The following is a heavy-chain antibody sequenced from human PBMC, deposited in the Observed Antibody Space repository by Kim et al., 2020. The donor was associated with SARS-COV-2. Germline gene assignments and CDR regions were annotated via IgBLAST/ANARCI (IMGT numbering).Heavy chain of an antibody. CDR2: ISISSSYT. J-gene: IGHJ4*02. V-gene: IGHV3-11*03. CDR1: GFTFSDYY. CDR3: ARFRRKQWLDGSFDY. Sequence: GGSLRLSCAASGFTFSDYYMSWIRQAPGKGLEWVSYISISSSYTNYADSVKGRFTISRDNAKNSLYLQMNSLRAEDTAVYYCARFRRKQWLDGSFDYWGQGTLVTVSS. D-gene: IGHD6-19*01.